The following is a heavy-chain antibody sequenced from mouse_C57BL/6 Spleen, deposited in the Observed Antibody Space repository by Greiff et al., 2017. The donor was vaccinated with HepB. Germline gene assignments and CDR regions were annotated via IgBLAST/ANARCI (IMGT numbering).Heavy chain of an antibody. J-gene: IGHJ4*01. V-gene: IGHV1-64*01. CDR3: ARDYGSRVYAMDY. CDR1: GYTFTSYW. CDR2: IHPNSGST. D-gene: IGHD1-1*01. Sequence: VQLQQPGAELVKPGASVKLSCKASGYTFTSYWMHWVKQRPGQGLEWIGMIHPNSGSTNYNEKFKSKDTLTVDKSSSTAYMQLSSLTSEDSAVYYCARDYGSRVYAMDYWGQGTSVTVSS.